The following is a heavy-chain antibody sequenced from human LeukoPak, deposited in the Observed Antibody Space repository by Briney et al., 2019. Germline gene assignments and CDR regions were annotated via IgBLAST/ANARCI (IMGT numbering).Heavy chain of an antibody. D-gene: IGHD4-23*01. CDR2: SGTT. Sequence: SETLSLTCTVSGVSISNYYWSWIRQPPGKGLEWIAYSGTTNYNPSLKSRVTISVDTSKNQFSLKLRSVTAADTAVYYCAGDGGNGAFDYWGQGTLVTVSS. J-gene: IGHJ4*02. CDR1: GVSISNYY. V-gene: IGHV4-59*01. CDR3: AGDGGNGAFDY.